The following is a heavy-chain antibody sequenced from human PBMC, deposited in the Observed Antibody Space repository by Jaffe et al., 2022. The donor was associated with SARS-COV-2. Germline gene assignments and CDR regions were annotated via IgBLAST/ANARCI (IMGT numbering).Heavy chain of an antibody. CDR3: AGDNAYDGIGSFNY. V-gene: IGHV4-31*03. CDR2: IDYSGTT. CDR1: GGSINSGGYY. D-gene: IGHD3-3*01. J-gene: IGHJ4*02. Sequence: QVQLQESGPGLVKPSQTLSLTCTVSGGSINSGGYYWNWIRQHPGKGLEWIAYIDYSGTTYYNPSLKSRVTISSDTSKNQFSLELSSVTAADTAVYYCAGDNAYDGIGSFNYWGQGIRVTVAS.